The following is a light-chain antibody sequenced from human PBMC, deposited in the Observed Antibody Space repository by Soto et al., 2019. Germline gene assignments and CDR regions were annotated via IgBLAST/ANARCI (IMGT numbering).Light chain of an antibody. CDR1: QSVGDTF. CDR2: GVS. V-gene: IGKV3-20*01. J-gene: IGKJ1*01. CDR3: EQFVSSPPRT. Sequence: EIVLTQSPGTLSLSPGEKATLSCRASQSVGDTFLSWYQQKPGLAPRLLIYGVSNRATGIPDRFSGSGSGTDFILTISRLEPEDFALDYCEQFVSSPPRTFGQGTKVEIK.